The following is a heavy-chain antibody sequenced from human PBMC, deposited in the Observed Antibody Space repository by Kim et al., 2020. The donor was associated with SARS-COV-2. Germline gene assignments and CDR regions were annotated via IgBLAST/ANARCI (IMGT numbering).Heavy chain of an antibody. Sequence: GGSLRLSCAASGFTFSSYAMSWVRQAPGKGLEWVSAISGSGGSTYYADSVKGRFTISRDNSKNTLYLQMNSLRAEDTAVYYCAKDVAAANYYYYGMDVWGQGTTVTVSS. J-gene: IGHJ6*02. CDR3: AKDVAAANYYYYGMDV. V-gene: IGHV3-23*01. D-gene: IGHD6-13*01. CDR2: ISGSGGST. CDR1: GFTFSSYA.